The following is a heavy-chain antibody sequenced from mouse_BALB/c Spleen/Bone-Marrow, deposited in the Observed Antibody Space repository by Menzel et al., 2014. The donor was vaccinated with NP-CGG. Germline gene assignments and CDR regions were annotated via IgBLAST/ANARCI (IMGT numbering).Heavy chain of an antibody. CDR3: ARLRGYFAMDY. J-gene: IGHJ4*01. CDR2: ISYDGSN. Sequence: EVQLVESGPGLVKPSQSLSLPCSVTGYSITSGYYCNWIRQFPGNKLEWMGYISYDGSNDYNPSLKNRISITRDTSKNQFFLKLNSVTAEDAGTYYCARLRGYFAMDYWGQGTSVTVSS. V-gene: IGHV3-6*02. CDR1: GYSITSGYY. D-gene: IGHD1-1*01.